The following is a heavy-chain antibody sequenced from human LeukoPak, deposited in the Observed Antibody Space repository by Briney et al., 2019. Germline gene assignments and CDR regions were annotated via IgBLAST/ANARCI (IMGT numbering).Heavy chain of an antibody. V-gene: IGHV3-53*01. CDR2: IYSGGST. J-gene: IGHJ4*02. D-gene: IGHD6-19*01. CDR3: ARELGAYSSGWSEY. CDR1: GFTVSSNY. Sequence: GGSLRLSCATSGFTVSSNYMSCVRQAPGKGLEWVSVIYSGGSTYYADSVKGRFTISRDNSKNTLYLQMNSLRAEDTAVYYCARELGAYSSGWSEYWGQGTLVTVSS.